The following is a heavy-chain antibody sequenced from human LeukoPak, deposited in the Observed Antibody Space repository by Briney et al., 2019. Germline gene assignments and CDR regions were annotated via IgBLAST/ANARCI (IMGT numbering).Heavy chain of an antibody. CDR2: INHSGST. Sequence: SETLSLTCAVYGGSFSGYYWSWIRQPPGKGLEWIGEINHSGSTNYNPSLKSRVTISVDTSKNQFSLKLSSVTAADTAVYYCARDGYSRGWDYYYYYYMDVWGKGTTVTVSS. CDR1: GGSFSGYY. V-gene: IGHV4-34*01. CDR3: ARDGYSRGWDYYYYYYMDV. D-gene: IGHD6-19*01. J-gene: IGHJ6*03.